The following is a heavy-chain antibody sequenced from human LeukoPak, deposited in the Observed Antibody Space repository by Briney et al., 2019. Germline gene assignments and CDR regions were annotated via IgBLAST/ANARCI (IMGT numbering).Heavy chain of an antibody. D-gene: IGHD5-12*01. CDR2: ISGSGGST. CDR3: AKDVAWVVARQDWFDP. V-gene: IGHV3-23*01. CDR1: GFTFSSYA. Sequence: GGPLRLSCAASGFTFSSYAMSWVRQAPGKGLEWVSAISGSGGSTYYADSVKGRFTISRDNSKNTLYLQMNSLRAEDTAVYYCAKDVAWVVARQDWFDPWGQGTLVTVSS. J-gene: IGHJ5*02.